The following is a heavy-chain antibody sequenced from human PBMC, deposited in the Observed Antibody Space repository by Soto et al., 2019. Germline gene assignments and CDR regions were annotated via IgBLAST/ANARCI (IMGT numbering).Heavy chain of an antibody. V-gene: IGHV3-15*01. J-gene: IGHJ4*02. CDR1: GFKLSHPW. Sequence: GGSLRLSCVASGFKLSHPWMTWVRQAAGKGLEWVGRIKSKTDGGTADYAAPVKGRATISRDDSKNTVYLQMNSLKTEDTAVYYCAKDPEWELPKYYFDYWGQGTLVTVSS. CDR3: AKDPEWELPKYYFDY. D-gene: IGHD1-26*01. CDR2: IKSKTDGGTA.